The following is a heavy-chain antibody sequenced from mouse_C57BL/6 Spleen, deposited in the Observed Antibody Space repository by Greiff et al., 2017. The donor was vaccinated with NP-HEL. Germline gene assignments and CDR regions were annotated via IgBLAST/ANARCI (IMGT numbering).Heavy chain of an antibody. D-gene: IGHD1-1*01. Sequence: VHLVESGAELVKPGASVKISCKASGYTFTDYYINWVKQRPGQGLGWIGKIGPGSGSTYYNEKFKGQATLTADKSSSTAYMQLSSLTSEDSAVYFCARSYYGSSYGAWFAYWGQGTLVTVSA. J-gene: IGHJ3*01. CDR2: IGPGSGST. CDR1: GYTFTDYY. CDR3: ARSYYGSSYGAWFAY. V-gene: IGHV1-77*01.